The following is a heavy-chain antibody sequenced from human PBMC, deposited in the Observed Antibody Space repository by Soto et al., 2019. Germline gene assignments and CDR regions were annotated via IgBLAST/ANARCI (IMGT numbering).Heavy chain of an antibody. CDR2: SYWHGGST. CDR1: GFTFDDYG. Sequence: EVQLLESGGGVVRPGGYLRLSCAASGFTFDDYGMSWVRQAPGKGLEWVSGSYWHGGSTGYPDSVKGRFTISRDNAKNSLDLQMNSLIAEDTALDFCAKLWFGGLFDDWVQGTLVTVSS. V-gene: IGHV3-20*04. D-gene: IGHD3-10*01. CDR3: AKLWFGGLFDD. J-gene: IGHJ4*02.